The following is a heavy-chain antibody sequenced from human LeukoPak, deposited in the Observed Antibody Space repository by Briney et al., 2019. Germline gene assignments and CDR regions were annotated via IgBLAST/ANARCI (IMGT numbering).Heavy chain of an antibody. Sequence: SETLSLTCSVSGYSIRSGYRWGWIRQPPGKGLEWIGAIHHSGSTYYNPSLRSRVTISIDTSRNQFSLKLSSVTAADTAVYYCARVNWINDYWGQGTLVTVSS. J-gene: IGHJ4*02. CDR3: ARVNWINDY. CDR1: GYSIRSGYR. CDR2: IHHSGST. D-gene: IGHD1-20*01. V-gene: IGHV4-38-2*02.